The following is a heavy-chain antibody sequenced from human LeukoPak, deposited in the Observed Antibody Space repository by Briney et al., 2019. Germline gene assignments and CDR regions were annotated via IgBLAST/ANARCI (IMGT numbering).Heavy chain of an antibody. J-gene: IGHJ4*02. CDR3: ARYHCSSTSCYGYFDY. Sequence: ASVKVSCKASGGTFSSYAISWVRQAPGQGLEWMGRIIPILGIANYAQKFQGRVTITADKSTSIAYMELSSLRSEDTAVYYCARYHCSSTSCYGYFDYWGQGTLVTVSS. D-gene: IGHD2-2*01. CDR1: GGTFSSYA. V-gene: IGHV1-69*04. CDR2: IIPILGIA.